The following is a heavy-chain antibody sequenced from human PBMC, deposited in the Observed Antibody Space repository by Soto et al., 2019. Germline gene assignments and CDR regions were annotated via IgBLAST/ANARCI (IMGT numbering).Heavy chain of an antibody. D-gene: IGHD2-2*01. J-gene: IGHJ4*02. V-gene: IGHV4-59*01. CDR1: GGSISSYY. CDR3: ATTYCSSTSCYPGFDY. Sequence: QVQLQESGPGLVKPSETLSLTCTVSGGSISSYYWSWIRQPPGKGLEWIGYIYYSGSTNYNPSLNSRVTISEDSSKNQLSLKLSSVNAADTAVYYCATTYCSSTSCYPGFDYWGQGTLVTVSS. CDR2: IYYSGST.